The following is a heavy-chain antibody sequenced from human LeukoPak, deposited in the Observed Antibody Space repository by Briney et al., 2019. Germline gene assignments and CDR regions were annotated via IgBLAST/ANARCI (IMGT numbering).Heavy chain of an antibody. J-gene: IGHJ4*02. Sequence: LGASVKVSCKASGGTFSSYAISWVRQAPGQGLEWMGGIIPIFGTANYAQKFQGRVTITTDESTSTAYMELSSLRSEDTAVYYCARHNFWSGPFDYWDQGTLVTVSS. CDR3: ARHNFWSGPFDY. CDR1: GGTFSSYA. V-gene: IGHV1-69*05. CDR2: IIPIFGTA. D-gene: IGHD3-3*01.